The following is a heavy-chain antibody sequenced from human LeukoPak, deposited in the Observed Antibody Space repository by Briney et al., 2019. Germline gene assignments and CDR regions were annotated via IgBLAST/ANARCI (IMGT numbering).Heavy chain of an antibody. V-gene: IGHV3-23*01. CDR2: ISGSGDTT. D-gene: IGHD3-10*01. Sequence: PGGCLRLSCAASGFTFSNYVMSWVRQAPGKGLQWVSGISGSGDTTDYADSVEGRFTNSRDNSKNMLYLQMNSLRAEDTAVYYCAPRGPWGQGTLVTVSS. CDR1: GFTFSNYV. CDR3: APRGP. J-gene: IGHJ5*02.